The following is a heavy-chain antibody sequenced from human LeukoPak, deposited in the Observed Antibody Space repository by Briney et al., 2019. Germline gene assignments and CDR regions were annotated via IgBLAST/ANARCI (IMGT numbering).Heavy chain of an antibody. Sequence: GGSLRLSCAASGFTFSSYGMHWVRQAPGKGLEWVAFIRYDGSNKYYADSVKGRFTISRDNSKNTLYLQMNSLRAEDTAVYYCAKSGGPAIWEYYYMDVWGKGTTVTVSS. CDR2: IRYDGSNK. V-gene: IGHV3-30*02. D-gene: IGHD3-16*01. CDR3: AKSGGPAIWEYYYMDV. CDR1: GFTFSSYG. J-gene: IGHJ6*03.